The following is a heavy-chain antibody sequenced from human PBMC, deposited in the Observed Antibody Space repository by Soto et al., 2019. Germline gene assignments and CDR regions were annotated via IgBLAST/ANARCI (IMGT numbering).Heavy chain of an antibody. V-gene: IGHV3-11*01. Sequence: QVQLVESGGGLVKPGGSLRLSCAASGFTFSDYYMSWIRQAPGKGLEWVSYISSSGSTIYYADSVKGRSTISRDNAKNSLYQQMNSLRAEDTAVYYCARVIAAAGIPRNYYYYMDVWGKGTTVTVSS. J-gene: IGHJ6*03. CDR1: GFTFSDYY. D-gene: IGHD6-13*01. CDR3: ARVIAAAGIPRNYYYYMDV. CDR2: ISSSGSTI.